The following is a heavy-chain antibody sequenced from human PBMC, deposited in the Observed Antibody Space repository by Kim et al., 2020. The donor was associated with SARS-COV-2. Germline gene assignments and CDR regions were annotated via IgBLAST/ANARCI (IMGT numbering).Heavy chain of an antibody. Sequence: GGSLRLSCEASVFMFNHYGRHWVRQAPGKGLEWVALISHDGEKKFYPASMRGRFTISRDNSRYTVYLQMGGLRSEDTAVYYCVKDISTASFGTMVREGGFAVGGWGNTVIVSP. CDR2: ISHDGEKK. D-gene: IGHD2-8*01. CDR3: VKDISTASFGTMVREGGFAV. J-gene: IGHJ2*01. CDR1: VFMFNHYG. V-gene: IGHV3-30*18.